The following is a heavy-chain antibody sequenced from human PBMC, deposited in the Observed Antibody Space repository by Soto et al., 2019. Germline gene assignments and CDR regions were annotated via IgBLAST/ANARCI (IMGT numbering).Heavy chain of an antibody. D-gene: IGHD3-3*01. Sequence: QITLKESGPTLVKPTQTLTLTCTFSGFSLNTSGVGVGWIRQPPGKALEWLAVIYWDDDERYSPSLKTSLTITKDTSKNQVVLTMTNVDPVDTATYYCAHGVGSGNSAYFQHWGQGTLVTVSS. J-gene: IGHJ1*01. V-gene: IGHV2-5*02. CDR3: AHGVGSGNSAYFQH. CDR2: IYWDDDE. CDR1: GFSLNTSGVG.